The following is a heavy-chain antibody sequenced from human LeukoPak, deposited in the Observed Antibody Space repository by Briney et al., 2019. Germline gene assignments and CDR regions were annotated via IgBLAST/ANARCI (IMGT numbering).Heavy chain of an antibody. V-gene: IGHV4-59*01. J-gene: IGHJ4*02. CDR3: ARGYSSGWWDY. Sequence: SETLSLTCTVSGGSISSYYWSWIRQPPGKGLEWIGYIYYSGSTNYNPSLKSRVTISIDTSKNQFSLKLSSVTAADTAVYYCARGYSSGWWDYWGQGTLVTVSS. CDR2: IYYSGST. D-gene: IGHD6-19*01. CDR1: GGSISSYY.